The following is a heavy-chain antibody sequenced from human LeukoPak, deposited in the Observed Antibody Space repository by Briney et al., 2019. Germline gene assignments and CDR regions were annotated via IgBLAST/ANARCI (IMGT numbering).Heavy chain of an antibody. D-gene: IGHD6-13*01. CDR2: IYYSGST. CDR3: ARDQGSRLGY. Sequence: SETLSLTCTVTGGSISSYYWSWIRQPPGKGLEWIGYIYYSGSTNYNPSLKSRVTISVDTSKNQFSLKLSSVTAADTAVYYCARDQGSRLGYWGQGTLVTVSS. CDR1: GGSISSYY. J-gene: IGHJ4*02. V-gene: IGHV4-59*01.